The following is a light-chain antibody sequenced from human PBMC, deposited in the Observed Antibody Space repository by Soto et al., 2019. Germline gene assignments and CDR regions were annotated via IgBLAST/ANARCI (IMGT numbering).Light chain of an antibody. CDR2: RNN. CDR3: AAWDDSLSGLYV. J-gene: IGLJ1*01. Sequence: LTQPPSASGTPGQRVTISCSGSSSNIGSNYVYWYQQLPGTAPKLLIYRNNQRPSGVPDRFSGSKSGTSASLAISGLGSEDEADYYCAAWDDSLSGLYVFGTGTKVTVL. V-gene: IGLV1-47*01. CDR1: SSNIGSNY.